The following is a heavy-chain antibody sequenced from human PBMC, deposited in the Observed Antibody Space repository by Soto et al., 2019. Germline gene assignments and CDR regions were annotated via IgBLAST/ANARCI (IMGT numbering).Heavy chain of an antibody. CDR2: IYYSGTT. Sequence: NLSGTLSLTCTVCGGSISSSIYYWGWIRQPPGRGLEWIASIYYSGTTYHNPSLKSRVTISVDTSASTAYMELSSLRSEDTAVYYCARDYCSGGSCYSSDYWGQGTLVTVSS. D-gene: IGHD2-15*01. CDR1: GGSISSSIYY. V-gene: IGHV4-39*02. J-gene: IGHJ4*02. CDR3: ARDYCSGGSCYSSDY.